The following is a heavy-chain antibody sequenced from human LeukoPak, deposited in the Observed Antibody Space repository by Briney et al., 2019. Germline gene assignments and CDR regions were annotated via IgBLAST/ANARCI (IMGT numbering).Heavy chain of an antibody. V-gene: IGHV3-23*01. Sequence: GGSLRLSCAASGFTFSSYAMSWVRQAPGKGLEWVSAISGSGGSTYYADSVKGRFTISRDNSKNTLYLQMNSLRAEDTALYYCATLTTPHYYYYFGMDVWGQGTTVTVSS. CDR1: GFTFSSYA. J-gene: IGHJ6*02. D-gene: IGHD3-22*01. CDR3: ATLTTPHYYYYFGMDV. CDR2: ISGSGGST.